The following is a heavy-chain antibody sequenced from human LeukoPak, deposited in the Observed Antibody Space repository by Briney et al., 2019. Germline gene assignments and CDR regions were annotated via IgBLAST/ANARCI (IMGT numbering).Heavy chain of an antibody. D-gene: IGHD3-22*01. V-gene: IGHV4-61*02. J-gene: IGHJ4*02. CDR3: ARDASDYYDSSGYSHFDY. CDR2: IYTSGST. Sequence: SETLSLTCTVSGVSISSGSYDWSWIRQPAGKGLEWIARIYTSGSTNYNPSLKSRVTISVDTSKNQFSLKLSSVTAADTAVYYCARDASDYYDSSGYSHFDYWGQGTLVTVSS. CDR1: GVSISSGSYD.